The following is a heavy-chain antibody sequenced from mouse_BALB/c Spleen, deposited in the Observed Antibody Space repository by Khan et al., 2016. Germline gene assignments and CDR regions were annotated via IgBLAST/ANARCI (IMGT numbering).Heavy chain of an antibody. CDR2: ILPGSGYS. J-gene: IGHJ4*01. V-gene: IGHV1-9*01. CDR3: ARAWYSMDY. CDR1: GYTFSNYW. Sequence: QVQLQQSGAELMKPGASVKISYKATGYTFSNYWIEWVKQRPGNGLEWIGDILPGSGYSNSNENFKGKATFTADASSNPAYMQLISLKHEDSSVYFCARAWYSMDYWGQGTSVTVSS.